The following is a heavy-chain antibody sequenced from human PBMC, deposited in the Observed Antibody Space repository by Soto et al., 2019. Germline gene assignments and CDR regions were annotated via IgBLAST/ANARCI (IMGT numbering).Heavy chain of an antibody. V-gene: IGHV3-48*02. CDR3: ARARYSYGYDFDY. J-gene: IGHJ4*02. D-gene: IGHD5-18*01. CDR2: IGSSSSPI. Sequence: RILPNAASGILFNTYSIDWVRQAPGKGLEWVSYIGSSSSPIYYADSVRGRFTISRDTAGNSVYLEMNGLRDEDTGVYYCARARYSYGYDFDYWGQGTLVTVYS. CDR1: GILFNTYS.